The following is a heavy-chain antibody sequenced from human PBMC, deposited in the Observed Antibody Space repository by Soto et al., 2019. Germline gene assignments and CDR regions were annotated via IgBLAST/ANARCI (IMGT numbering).Heavy chain of an antibody. D-gene: IGHD1-1*01. CDR1: GGSISSYY. CDR3: ARHYPIGNNWNYFDY. CDR2: ISYTGST. J-gene: IGHJ4*02. Sequence: PSETLSLTCSVSGGSISSYYWGWIRQPPGKGLEWIGYISYTGSTDYSPSLKGRVTISVDTSKNQFSLKVRSVTAADTAIYFCARHYPIGNNWNYFDYWGRGTLVTVSS. V-gene: IGHV4-59*08.